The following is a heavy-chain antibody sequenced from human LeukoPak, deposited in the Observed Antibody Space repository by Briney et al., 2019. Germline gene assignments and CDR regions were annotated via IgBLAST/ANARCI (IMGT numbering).Heavy chain of an antibody. CDR2: MSPNSGNT. Sequence: GASVKVSCKASEYTFTNYDINWVRQASGQGFEWMGWMSPNSGNTGYAQKFQGRVTITRDTSASTAYMELSSLRSEDTAMYYCARLVSSAWYLDYWGQGTLVTVSS. CDR1: EYTFTNYD. D-gene: IGHD6-13*01. V-gene: IGHV1-8*01. J-gene: IGHJ4*02. CDR3: ARLVSSAWYLDY.